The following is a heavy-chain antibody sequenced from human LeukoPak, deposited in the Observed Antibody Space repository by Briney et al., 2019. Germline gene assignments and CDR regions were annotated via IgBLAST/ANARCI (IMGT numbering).Heavy chain of an antibody. V-gene: IGHV7-4-1*02. Sequence: ASVKVSCKASGGTFSSYAISWVRQAPGQGLEWMGGINTNTGNPTYAQGFTGRFVFSLDTSVSTAYLQISSLKAEDTAVYYCARLTYYYDSSGYTAYYFDYWGQGTLVTVSS. CDR1: GGTFSSYA. CDR3: ARLTYYYDSSGYTAYYFDY. CDR2: INTNTGNP. J-gene: IGHJ4*02. D-gene: IGHD3-22*01.